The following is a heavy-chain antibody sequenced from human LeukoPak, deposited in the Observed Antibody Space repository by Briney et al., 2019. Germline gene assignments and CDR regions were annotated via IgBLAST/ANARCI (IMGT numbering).Heavy chain of an antibody. Sequence: GGSLRLSCAASGFTFSSYAMSWVRQAPGKGLEWVANIKQDGSEKYFVDSVKGRFTISRDNAKNSLYLQMNSLRGEDTAVYYCAKGATGIKFYYMDVWGKGTTVTVSS. D-gene: IGHD1-1*01. CDR1: GFTFSSYA. J-gene: IGHJ6*03. V-gene: IGHV3-7*01. CDR3: AKGATGIKFYYMDV. CDR2: IKQDGSEK.